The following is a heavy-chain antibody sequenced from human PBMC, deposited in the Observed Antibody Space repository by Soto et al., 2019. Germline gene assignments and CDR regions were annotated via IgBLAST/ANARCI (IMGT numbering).Heavy chain of an antibody. CDR1: GFTFSSYG. D-gene: IGHD1-26*01. J-gene: IGHJ1*01. V-gene: IGHV3-33*01. CDR3: ARDQGAYAEYFQH. Sequence: QVQLVESGGGVVQPGRSLRLSCAASGFTFSSYGMHWVRQAPGKGLEWVALIWYDGSNKYYADSEKGRFTISRDNSKNTLYLQMNSLRAEDTAVYYCARDQGAYAEYFQHWGQGTLVTVSS. CDR2: IWYDGSNK.